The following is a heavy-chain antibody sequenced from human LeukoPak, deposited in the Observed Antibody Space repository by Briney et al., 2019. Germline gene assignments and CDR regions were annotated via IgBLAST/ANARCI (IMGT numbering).Heavy chain of an antibody. CDR1: GFTFSAYS. CDR3: ARDHIVATPFDY. D-gene: IGHD5-12*01. V-gene: IGHV3-48*02. CDR2: ISSSGSPI. J-gene: IGHJ4*02. Sequence: GGSLTLSCAASGFTFSAYSMNWVRQAPGKGLEWVSYISSSGSPIYYADSVKGRFTISRDNAKNSLYLQMNSLRDEDTAVYFYARDHIVATPFDYWGQGTLVTVSS.